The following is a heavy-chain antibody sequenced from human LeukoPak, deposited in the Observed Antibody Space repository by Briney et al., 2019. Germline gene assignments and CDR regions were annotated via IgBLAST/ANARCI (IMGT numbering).Heavy chain of an antibody. CDR3: AKELERTLLEY. CDR2: ISGSGGTT. Sequence: PGGSLRLSCAASGFTFSRYAMTWVRQAPGKGLEWVSVISGSGGTTDYADCVKGRFTISRDSSKNTLYLQMKRLRAEDTAVYYCAKELERTLLEYWGQGTLVSVSS. D-gene: IGHD1-1*01. V-gene: IGHV3-23*01. CDR1: GFTFSRYA. J-gene: IGHJ4*02.